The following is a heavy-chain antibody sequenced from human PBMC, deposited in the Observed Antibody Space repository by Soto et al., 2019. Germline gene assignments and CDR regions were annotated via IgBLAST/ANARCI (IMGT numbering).Heavy chain of an antibody. CDR2: ISSSGSTI. J-gene: IGHJ5*02. CDR1: GFTFSDYY. V-gene: IGHV3-11*04. CDR3: ARVVFGVVIINNWFDP. D-gene: IGHD3-3*01. Sequence: GESLKISCAASGFTFSDYYMSWIRQAPGKGLEWVSYISSSGSTIYYADSVKGRFTISRDNAKNSLYLQMNSLRAEDTAVYYCARVVFGVVIINNWFDPWGQGTLVTVSS.